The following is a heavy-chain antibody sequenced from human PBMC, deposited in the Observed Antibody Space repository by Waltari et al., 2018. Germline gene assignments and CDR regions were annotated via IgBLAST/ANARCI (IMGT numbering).Heavy chain of an antibody. D-gene: IGHD4-4*01. CDR3: ARSSNYVAYFDY. CDR1: GGSISSGGYY. V-gene: IGHV4-31*03. CDR2: IYHRGRP. J-gene: IGHJ4*02. Sequence: QVQLQESGPGLVKPSQTLSLTCTVSGGSISSGGYYWSWTRQHPGKGREWIGYIYHRGRPYYTPPLKSRVTISVDRAKNQFSLKLSSVTAVDTAVYYCARSSNYVAYFDYWGQGTLVTVSS.